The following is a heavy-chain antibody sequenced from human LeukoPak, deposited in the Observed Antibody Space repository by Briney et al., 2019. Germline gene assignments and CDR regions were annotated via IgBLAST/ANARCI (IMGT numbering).Heavy chain of an antibody. D-gene: IGHD3-10*01. CDR1: GGSISGYY. J-gene: IGHJ4*02. Sequence: SETLSLTCTVSGGSISGYYWSWIRQPPGKGLEWVGYIYYSGSTNYNPSLKSRVTISVDTSKNQFSLKLSSVTAADTAVYYCARDAGLAMVRGVKWVYFDYWGQGTLVTVSS. V-gene: IGHV4-59*01. CDR3: ARDAGLAMVRGVKWVYFDY. CDR2: IYYSGST.